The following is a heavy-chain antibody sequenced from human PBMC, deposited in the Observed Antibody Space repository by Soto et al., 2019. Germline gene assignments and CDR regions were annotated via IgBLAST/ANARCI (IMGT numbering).Heavy chain of an antibody. CDR1: GGTFSSYT. CDR2: IIPILGIA. Sequence: QVQLVQSGAEVKKPGSSVKVSCKASGGTFSSYTISWVRQAPGQGLEWMGRIIPILGIANYAQKFQGRVTITADNSTSTAYMELSSLRSEDTAVYYCARDRGVHLDRRQYYYYGMDVWGQGTTVTVSS. D-gene: IGHD1-1*01. CDR3: ARDRGVHLDRRQYYYYGMDV. J-gene: IGHJ6*02. V-gene: IGHV1-69*08.